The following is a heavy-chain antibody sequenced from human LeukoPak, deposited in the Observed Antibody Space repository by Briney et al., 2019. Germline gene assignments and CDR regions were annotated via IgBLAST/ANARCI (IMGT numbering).Heavy chain of an antibody. V-gene: IGHV4-34*01. CDR1: GGSFRGYY. CDR3: ARGDILTGYSY. Sequence: PSETLSLTCAVYGGSFRGYYWSWIRQPPGKGLEWIGEINHSGSTKYNPSLKSRVTISVDTSKNQFSLKLGSVTAADTAVYYCARGDILTGYSYWGQGSLVTVSS. J-gene: IGHJ4*02. CDR2: INHSGST. D-gene: IGHD3-9*01.